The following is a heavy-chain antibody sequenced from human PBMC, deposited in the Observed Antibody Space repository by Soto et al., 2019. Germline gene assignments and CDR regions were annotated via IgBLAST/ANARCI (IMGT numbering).Heavy chain of an antibody. D-gene: IGHD3-16*02. Sequence: GGSLRLSCAASGFTFSSYTMSWVRQAPGEGLEWVSAIIGNGYTTYYADSVRGRFTISRDNSVNTLFLQMNSLGAEDTAVYYCAREDYDYIWGSYRPDPGEYFDYWGQGTLVTVSA. J-gene: IGHJ4*02. CDR1: GFTFSSYT. V-gene: IGHV3-23*01. CDR3: AREDYDYIWGSYRPDPGEYFDY. CDR2: IIGNGYTT.